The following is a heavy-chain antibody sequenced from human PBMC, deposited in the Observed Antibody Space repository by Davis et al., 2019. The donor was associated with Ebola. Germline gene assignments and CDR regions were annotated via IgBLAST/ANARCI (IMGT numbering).Heavy chain of an antibody. Sequence: ASVKVSCKASGYIFTTYYIHGVRQAPGQGLEWMGIIDPSGGGTDYAQKFQGRVTMTRDTSTSTVYMELRNLRSENTAVYYCVRSDGDHVALFDYWGQGTLVTVSS. J-gene: IGHJ4*02. D-gene: IGHD4-17*01. CDR2: IDPSGGGT. CDR1: GYIFTTYY. CDR3: VRSDGDHVALFDY. V-gene: IGHV1-46*01.